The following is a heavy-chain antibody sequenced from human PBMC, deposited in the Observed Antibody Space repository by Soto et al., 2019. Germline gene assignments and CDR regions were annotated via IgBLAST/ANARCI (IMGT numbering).Heavy chain of an antibody. V-gene: IGHV3-23*01. CDR2: ISNSGRST. J-gene: IGHJ4*02. D-gene: IGHD3-3*01. CDR1: GFTFDNCA. Sequence: GGSLRLSCAASGFTFDNCAMSWVRQAPGKGLEWVSHISNSGRSTKYADSVKGRFTISRDNSKNTLYLQMNSLRAEDTVIYYCAKDALAYYDFWSWGQGTLVTVSS. CDR3: AKDALAYYDFWS.